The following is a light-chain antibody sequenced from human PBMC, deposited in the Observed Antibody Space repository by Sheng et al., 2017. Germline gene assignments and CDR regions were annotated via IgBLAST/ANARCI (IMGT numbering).Light chain of an antibody. V-gene: IGKV1-33*01. CDR3: QQYDNLVT. J-gene: IGKJ3*01. Sequence: DIQMTQSPSSLSASVGDRVTITCQASQDISNYLNWYQQKPGKAPKLLIYDASNLETGVPSRFSGSGSGTDFTFTISSLQPEDIATYYCQQYDNLVTFGPGNQSG. CDR1: QDISNY. CDR2: DAS.